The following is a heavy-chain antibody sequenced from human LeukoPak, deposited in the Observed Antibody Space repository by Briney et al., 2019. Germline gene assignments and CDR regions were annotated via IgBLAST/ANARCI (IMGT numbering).Heavy chain of an antibody. CDR3: AKDQLWFGESTFGY. V-gene: IGHV3-23*01. J-gene: IGHJ4*02. D-gene: IGHD3-10*01. Sequence: GGSLRLSCAASGFTFSSYAMSWVRQAPGKGLEWVSAISGNGGSTYYADSVKGRFTISRDNSKNTLYLQMNSLRAEDTAVYYCAKDQLWFGESTFGYWGQGTLVTVSS. CDR1: GFTFSSYA. CDR2: ISGNGGST.